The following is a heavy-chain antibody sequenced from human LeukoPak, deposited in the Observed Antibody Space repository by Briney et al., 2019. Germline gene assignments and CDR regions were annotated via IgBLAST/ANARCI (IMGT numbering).Heavy chain of an antibody. CDR3: AKDSNYYDSSGYYSGHFDY. CDR1: GFTFDDYA. Sequence: SLRLSCAASGFTFDDYAMHWVRQAPGKGLEWVSGISWNSGSIGDADSVKGRFTISRDNAKNSLYLQMNSLRAEDTALYYCAKDSNYYDSSGYYSGHFDYWGQGTLVTVSS. J-gene: IGHJ4*02. V-gene: IGHV3-9*01. D-gene: IGHD3-22*01. CDR2: ISWNSGSI.